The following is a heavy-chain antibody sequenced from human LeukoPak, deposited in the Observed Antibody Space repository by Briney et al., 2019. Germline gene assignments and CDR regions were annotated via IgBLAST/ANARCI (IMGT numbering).Heavy chain of an antibody. CDR2: IYYSGST. V-gene: IGHV4-31*03. D-gene: IGHD4-17*01. J-gene: IGHJ2*01. CDR3: ARGPLLTTPSDWYFDL. CDR1: GGSISSGGYY. Sequence: PSETLSLTCTVSGGSISSGGYYWSWIRQHPGKGLEWIGYIYYSGSTYYNPSLKSRVTISVDTSKNQFSLKLSPVTAADTAVYYCARGPLLTTPSDWYFDLWGRGTLVTVSS.